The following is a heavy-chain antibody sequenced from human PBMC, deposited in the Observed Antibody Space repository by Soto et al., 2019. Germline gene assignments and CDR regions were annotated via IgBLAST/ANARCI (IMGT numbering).Heavy chain of an antibody. V-gene: IGHV4-34*01. CDR1: GGSFSGYY. D-gene: IGHD2-15*01. CDR2: INHSGST. J-gene: IGHJ5*02. Sequence: SETLSLTCAVYGGSFSGYYWSWIRQPPGKGLEWIGEINHSGSTNYNPSLKSRVTISVDTSKNQFSLKLSSVTAADTAVYYCAGSPYGGNVWFDPWGQGTLVTVSS. CDR3: AGSPYGGNVWFDP.